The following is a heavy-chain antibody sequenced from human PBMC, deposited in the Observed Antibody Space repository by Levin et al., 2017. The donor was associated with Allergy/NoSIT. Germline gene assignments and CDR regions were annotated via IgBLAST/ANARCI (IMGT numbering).Heavy chain of an antibody. V-gene: IGHV3-30*18. D-gene: IGHD3-10*01. CDR3: AKEGSSGSYPRYFDY. J-gene: IGHJ4*02. CDR2: ISYDGSNK. Sequence: PGESLKISCAASGFTFSSYGMHWVRQAPGKGLEWVAVISYDGSNKYYADSVKGRFTISRDNSKNTLYLQMNSLRAEDTAVYYCAKEGSSGSYPRYFDYWGQGTLVTVSS. CDR1: GFTFSSYG.